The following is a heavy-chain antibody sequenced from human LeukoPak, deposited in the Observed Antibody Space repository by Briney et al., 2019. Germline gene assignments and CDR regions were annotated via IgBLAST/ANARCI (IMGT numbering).Heavy chain of an antibody. CDR1: GFTFSSYG. Sequence: GRSLRLSCAASGFTFSSYGMHWVRQAPGKGLEWVAVISYDGSNKYYADSVKGRFTISRDNSKNTLYLQMNSLRAEDTAVYYCAANTAMDYYFDYWGQGTLVTVSS. D-gene: IGHD5-18*01. V-gene: IGHV3-30*03. CDR2: ISYDGSNK. CDR3: AANTAMDYYFDY. J-gene: IGHJ4*02.